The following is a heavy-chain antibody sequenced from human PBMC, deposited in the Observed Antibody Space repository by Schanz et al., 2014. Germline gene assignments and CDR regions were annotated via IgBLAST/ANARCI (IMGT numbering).Heavy chain of an antibody. CDR2: LYINAGST. CDR1: GFTFSNYA. Sequence: QVQLVESGGGVVQPGRSLRLSCAASGFTFSNYAMHWVRQAPGKGLEWISSLYINAGSTRYADSVKGRFFISRDNSKNTLSLQMNSLRAEDTAVYYCAKDPHKDYGGKPQTFDIWGQGTMVTVSS. V-gene: IGHV3-NL1*01. J-gene: IGHJ3*02. D-gene: IGHD4-17*01. CDR3: AKDPHKDYGGKPQTFDI.